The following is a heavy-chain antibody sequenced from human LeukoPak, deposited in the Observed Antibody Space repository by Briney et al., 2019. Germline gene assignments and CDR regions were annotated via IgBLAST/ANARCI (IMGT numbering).Heavy chain of an antibody. CDR3: ARHNLIGVAGWWFDP. J-gene: IGHJ5*02. V-gene: IGHV4-39*01. CDR2: MHYSGRT. Sequence: PSETLSLTCSVSGGSISSNSYYWGWIRQPPGKGLEWIGSMHYSGRTYYNPSLKSRVTISVDTSKNQFSLKLSSVTAADTAVYYCARHNLIGVAGWWFDPWGQGTLVTVSS. CDR1: GGSISSNSYY. D-gene: IGHD6-19*01.